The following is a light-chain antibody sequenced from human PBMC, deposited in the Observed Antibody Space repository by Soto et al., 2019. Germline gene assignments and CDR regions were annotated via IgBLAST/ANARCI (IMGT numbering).Light chain of an antibody. CDR3: SSYTRSSTSYV. CDR1: SNDVGGYNY. V-gene: IGLV2-14*01. Sequence: QSVLTQPASVSGSPGQSITISCTGTSNDVGGYNYVSWYQQHPGKAPKLVIYEVSHRPSGISDRFSGSKSGNTASLTISGLQVEDEADYYCSSYTRSSTSYVFGTGTKVTVL. J-gene: IGLJ1*01. CDR2: EVS.